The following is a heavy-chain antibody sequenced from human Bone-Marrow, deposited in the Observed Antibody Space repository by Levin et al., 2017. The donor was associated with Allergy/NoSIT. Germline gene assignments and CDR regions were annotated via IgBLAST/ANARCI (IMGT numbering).Heavy chain of an antibody. CDR2: IYWDGDK. CDR1: GFSLNTRAVG. CDR3: GHVRRGSDSACDT. Sequence: QTLSLTCTFSGFSLNTRAVGVGWVRQPPGKALEWLIIIYWDGDKRYSPSLKSRLTITKDTSKNQVVLTMTNIHPVDPGTYVCGHVRRGSDSACDTWGEGTMVTVSS. D-gene: IGHD3-10*01. J-gene: IGHJ3*02. V-gene: IGHV2-5*02.